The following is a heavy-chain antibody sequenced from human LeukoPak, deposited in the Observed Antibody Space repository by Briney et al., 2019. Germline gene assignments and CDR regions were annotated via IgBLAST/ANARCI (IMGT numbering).Heavy chain of an antibody. D-gene: IGHD3-3*01. J-gene: IGHJ4*02. V-gene: IGHV4-34*01. CDR3: ARGHWYYDFWSGYYQTSHFDY. Sequence: SETLSLTCAVYGVSFSGYYWSWIRQPPGKGLEWIGEINHSGSTNYNPSLKSRVTISVDTSKNQFSLKLSSVTAADTAVYYCARGHWYYDFWSGYYQTSHFDYWGQGTLVTVSS. CDR1: GVSFSGYY. CDR2: INHSGST.